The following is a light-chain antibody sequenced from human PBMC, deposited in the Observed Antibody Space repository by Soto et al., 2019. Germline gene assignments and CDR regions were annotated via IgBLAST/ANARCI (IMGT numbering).Light chain of an antibody. V-gene: IGKV1-39*01. CDR1: QNIRSY. CDR3: QQCYSYRWT. J-gene: IGKJ1*01. CDR2: ATS. Sequence: DIQMTQSPSSLSASLGDRVTITLRASQNIRSYLNWYQQKPGKAPQLLIYATSSLQTGVPSRFSASGSGTDFSLVISDLQPEDSATYYCQQCYSYRWTFGRGTKVEI.